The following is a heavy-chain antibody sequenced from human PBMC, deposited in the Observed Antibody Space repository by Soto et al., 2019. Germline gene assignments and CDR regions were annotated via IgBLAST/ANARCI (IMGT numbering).Heavy chain of an antibody. J-gene: IGHJ4*02. CDR2: IYYGGST. CDR1: GGSISSGGYY. CDR3: ARERAGVGIGFQY. Sequence: SETLSLTGTVSGGSISSGGYYWSWIRQHPGKGLEWIGYIYYGGSTSYNPSLESRVSISVDTSKNQFSLKLYSVTAADTAVYYWARERAGVGIGFQYWGQGTLVTVSS. D-gene: IGHD6-13*01. V-gene: IGHV4-31*03.